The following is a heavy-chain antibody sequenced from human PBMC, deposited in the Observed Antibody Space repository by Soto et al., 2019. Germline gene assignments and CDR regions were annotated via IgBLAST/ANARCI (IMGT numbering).Heavy chain of an antibody. CDR1: GFTFSNHW. J-gene: IGHJ4*02. V-gene: IGHV3-74*01. CDR2: INTDGSFR. Sequence: QPGGSLRLSCTASGFTFSNHWMHWVRQGPGQGLVWVSRINTDGSFRDYADSVRGRFTISRDNAKNTLILQMNSLRAEDTAVYYCVRGTSAWSGKDYWGQGTLVTVSS. CDR3: VRGTSAWSGKDY. D-gene: IGHD6-19*01.